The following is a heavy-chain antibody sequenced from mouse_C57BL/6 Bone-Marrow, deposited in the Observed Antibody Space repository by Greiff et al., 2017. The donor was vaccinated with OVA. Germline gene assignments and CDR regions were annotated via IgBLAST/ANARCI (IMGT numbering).Heavy chain of an antibody. CDR1: GYTFTSYW. J-gene: IGHJ3*01. Sequence: QVQLQQPGAELVKPGASVKMSCKASGYTFTSYWITWVKQRPGQGLEWIGDIYPGSGSTNYNEKFKSKATLTVDTSSSTAYMQRSRLTSADSAVYYCARSGYDWGQGTLVTVSA. CDR3: ARSGYD. CDR2: IYPGSGST. V-gene: IGHV1-55*01. D-gene: IGHD2-2*01.